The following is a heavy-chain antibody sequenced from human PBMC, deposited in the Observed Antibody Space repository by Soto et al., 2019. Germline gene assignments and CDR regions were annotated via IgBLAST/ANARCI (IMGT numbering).Heavy chain of an antibody. J-gene: IGHJ4*02. V-gene: IGHV3-33*01. CDR3: ARRGSSWLDY. CDR1: GFTFSTYA. Sequence: PGGSLRLSCAASGFTFSTYAMHWVRQAPGKGLEWVAVIWFDGSNKYYSDSVKGRFTISRDNSKNTLYLQMNSLRAEDTAVYYCARRGSSWLDYWGQGTLVTVSS. D-gene: IGHD6-13*01. CDR2: IWFDGSNK.